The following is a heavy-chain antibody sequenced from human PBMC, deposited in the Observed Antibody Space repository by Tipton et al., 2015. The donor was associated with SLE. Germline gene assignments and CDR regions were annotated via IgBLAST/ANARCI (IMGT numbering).Heavy chain of an antibody. D-gene: IGHD2/OR15-2a*01. CDR2: IYTSGTT. J-gene: IGHJ6*03. CDR1: GGSIGSNY. CDR3: ARGDVHYFYYYYMDV. V-gene: IGHV4-4*07. Sequence: TLSLTCSVSGGSIGSNYWIWIRQPAGKGLEWIGRIYTSGTTSGNTNYNPSLKSRVTISVDTSKSQFSLKLSSVTAADTAMYYCARGDVHYFYYYYMDVWGRGTTITVSS.